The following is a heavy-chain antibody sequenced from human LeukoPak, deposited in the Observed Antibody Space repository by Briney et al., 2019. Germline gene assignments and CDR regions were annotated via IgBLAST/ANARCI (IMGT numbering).Heavy chain of an antibody. D-gene: IGHD3-22*01. CDR1: GDSLITYY. Sequence: SGALSLTCMFPGDSLITYYLSWIRQPPGKGREWIGYIHYSKSTNYNPSLKSRVTISVDTSKNKFSLILSSVTAADTAVYYCARNVRYYESSARLDIWGQGKMVTVSS. V-gene: IGHV4-59*01. CDR3: ARNVRYYESSARLDI. CDR2: IHYSKST. J-gene: IGHJ3*02.